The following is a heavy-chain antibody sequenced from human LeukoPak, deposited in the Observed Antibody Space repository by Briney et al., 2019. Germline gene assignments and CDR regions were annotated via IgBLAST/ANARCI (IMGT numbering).Heavy chain of an antibody. CDR1: GGSFSGYY. V-gene: IGHV4-34*01. CDR2: INHSGST. D-gene: IGHD2-2*01. Sequence: SQTLSLTCAVYGGSFSGYYWSWIRQPPGKGLEWSGEINHSGSTNYNPSLKSRVTISVDTSKNQFSLKLSSVTAADTAVYYCARGYCSSTSCYGFDYWGQGTLVTVSS. J-gene: IGHJ4*02. CDR3: ARGYCSSTSCYGFDY.